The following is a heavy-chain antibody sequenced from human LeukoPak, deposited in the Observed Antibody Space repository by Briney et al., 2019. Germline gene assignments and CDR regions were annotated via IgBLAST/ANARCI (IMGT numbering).Heavy chain of an antibody. CDR3: ARALRVYYDSSGYQYYFDY. CDR1: GLTFSDAW. Sequence: NPGGSLRLSCAVSGLTFSDAWMTWVRQAPGKGLEWVGYIYHSGSTYYNPSLKSRVTISVDRSKNQFSLKLSSVTAADTAVYYCARALRVYYDSSGYQYYFDYWGQGTLVTVSS. D-gene: IGHD3-22*01. CDR2: IYHSGST. J-gene: IGHJ4*02. V-gene: IGHV4-4*02.